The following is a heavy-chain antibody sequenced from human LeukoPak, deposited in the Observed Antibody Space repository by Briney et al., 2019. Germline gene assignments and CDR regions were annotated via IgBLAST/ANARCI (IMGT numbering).Heavy chain of an antibody. Sequence: GGSLRLSCAVSGITLSNYGMSWVRQAPGQGLEWVAGIGGSGGSTNYADSVKGRFTISGDNPRNTLYLQMNSLRAEDTAVYFCAKRGVVIRVILVGFHKEAYYFDSWGQGALVTVSS. J-gene: IGHJ4*02. CDR2: IGGSGGST. V-gene: IGHV3-23*01. D-gene: IGHD3-22*01. CDR3: AKRGVVIRVILVGFHKEAYYFDS. CDR1: GITLSNYG.